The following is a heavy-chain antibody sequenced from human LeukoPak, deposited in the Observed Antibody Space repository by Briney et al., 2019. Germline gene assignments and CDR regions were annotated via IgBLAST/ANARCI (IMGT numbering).Heavy chain of an antibody. CDR2: IGVSGGTT. J-gene: IGHJ4*02. V-gene: IGHV3-23*01. CDR1: GFTFRNYA. CDR3: AKRVTGTAKYFDY. D-gene: IGHD1-20*01. Sequence: GGSLRLSCAASGFTFRNYAMSWVRQAPGEGLEWVSVIGVSGGTTYYADSVKGRFTISRDNSKDTLYLQMNGLRAEDTAVYYCAKRVTGTAKYFDYWGQGTLVTVSS.